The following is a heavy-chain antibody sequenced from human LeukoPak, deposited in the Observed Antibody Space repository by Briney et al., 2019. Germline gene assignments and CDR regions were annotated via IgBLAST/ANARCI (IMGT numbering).Heavy chain of an antibody. V-gene: IGHV1-2*02. CDR1: GYIFTGYY. Sequence: ASVKVSCKASGYIFTGYYMHWVRQAPGQGLEWMGWINPNSGGTNYAQKFQGRVTMTRDTSISTAYMELSRLRSDDTAVYYCARERYGSGSYSSYNWFDPWGQGTLVTVSS. CDR3: ARERYGSGSYSSYNWFDP. J-gene: IGHJ5*02. D-gene: IGHD3-10*01. CDR2: INPNSGGT.